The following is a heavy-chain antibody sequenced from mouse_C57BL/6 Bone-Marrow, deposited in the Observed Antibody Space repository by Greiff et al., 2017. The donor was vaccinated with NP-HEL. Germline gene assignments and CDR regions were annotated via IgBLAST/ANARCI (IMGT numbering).Heavy chain of an antibody. CDR1: GFTFSSYG. CDR3: ARHPPDYYYFDY. J-gene: IGHJ2*01. D-gene: IGHD2-4*01. V-gene: IGHV5-6*01. Sequence: EVQLVESGGDLVKPGGSLKLSCAASGFTFSSYGMSWVRQTPDKRLEWVATISSGGSYTYYPDSVKGRFTISRDNAKNTLYLQMSSLKSEDTARYYCARHPPDYYYFDYWGQGTTLTVSS. CDR2: ISSGGSYT.